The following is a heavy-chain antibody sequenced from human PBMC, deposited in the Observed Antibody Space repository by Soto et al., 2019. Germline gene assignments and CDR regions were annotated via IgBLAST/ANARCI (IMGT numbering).Heavy chain of an antibody. D-gene: IGHD5-18*01. Sequence: QVQLVQSGAEVKKPGSSVKVSCKASGGTFSSYAISWVRQAPGQGLEWMGGIIPIFGTANYAQKFQGRVTIPADESPSPAYMELSSLRSEDPGVYYCARDQAEGGRILPGYGMDVWGQGTTVTVSS. CDR2: IIPIFGTA. CDR1: GGTFSSYA. J-gene: IGHJ6*02. CDR3: ARDQAEGGRILPGYGMDV. V-gene: IGHV1-69*12.